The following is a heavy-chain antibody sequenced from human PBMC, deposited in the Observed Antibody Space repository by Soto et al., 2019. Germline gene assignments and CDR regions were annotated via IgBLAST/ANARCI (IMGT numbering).Heavy chain of an antibody. CDR3: ARGFGSSWYYFDS. Sequence: PSETLSLTCTVSGGSINSYYWSWLRQPAGKRLEWIGRIYTDGGTNYNPSLKSRVAMSLDTSRKQFSLNLSSVTAADTAVYYCARGFGSSWYYFDSWGQGTLVTVSS. D-gene: IGHD6-13*01. J-gene: IGHJ4*02. CDR2: IYTDGGT. V-gene: IGHV4-4*07. CDR1: GGSINSYY.